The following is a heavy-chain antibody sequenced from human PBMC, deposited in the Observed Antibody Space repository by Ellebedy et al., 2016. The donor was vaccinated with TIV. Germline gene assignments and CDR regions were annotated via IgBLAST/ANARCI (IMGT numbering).Heavy chain of an antibody. CDR3: ARDRYSYGHNDAFDI. J-gene: IGHJ3*02. CDR2: IWYDGSNK. D-gene: IGHD5-18*01. CDR1: GFTFSSYW. Sequence: GESLKLSCAASGFTFSSYWMHWVRQAPGKGLEWVAVIWYDGSNKYYADSVKGRFTISRDNSKNTLYLQMNSLRAEDTAVYYCARDRYSYGHNDAFDIWGQGTMVTVSS. V-gene: IGHV3-33*08.